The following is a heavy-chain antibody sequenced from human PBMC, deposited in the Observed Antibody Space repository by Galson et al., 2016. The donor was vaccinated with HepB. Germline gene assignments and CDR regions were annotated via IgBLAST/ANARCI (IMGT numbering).Heavy chain of an antibody. D-gene: IGHD2-21*01. V-gene: IGHV4-59*08. CDR3: ARRRGCVAFAI. J-gene: IGHJ3*02. CDR2: IYYSGST. Sequence: SETLSLTCTVSGGSISSYYWSWIRQPPGKGLEWIGYIYYSGSTNYNPSLKSRVTISVDTSKNQFSLKLSSVTAADTAVYYCARRRGCVAFAIWGQGTMVTVSS. CDR1: GGSISSYY.